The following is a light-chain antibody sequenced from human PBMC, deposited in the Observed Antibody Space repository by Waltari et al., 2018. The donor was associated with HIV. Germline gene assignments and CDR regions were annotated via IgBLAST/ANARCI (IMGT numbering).Light chain of an antibody. CDR1: QSVTDDY. CDR2: GAS. V-gene: IGKV3-20*01. Sequence: EIVLTQSPGTVSLSPGERATLPCRASQSVTDDYLAWYQQKSGQAPRLLIFGASYRAHGTPDRFSGSGSGADFTLTISRLEPEDFAVYYCQQYASSPLTFGGGTKVEI. CDR3: QQYASSPLT. J-gene: IGKJ4*01.